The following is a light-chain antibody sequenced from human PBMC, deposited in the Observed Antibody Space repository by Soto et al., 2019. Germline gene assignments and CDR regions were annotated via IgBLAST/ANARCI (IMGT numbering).Light chain of an antibody. CDR3: QSYDSSLSYL. V-gene: IGLV1-40*01. CDR1: SSNIGAGYD. Sequence: QSVLTQPPSVSGAPGQRVTISCTGSSSNIGAGYDVHWYQQLPGTVPKLLIYGNSNRPSGVPDRFSGSKSGTSASLAITGLQAEDEADYYCQSYDSSLSYLFGTGTKLTVL. J-gene: IGLJ1*01. CDR2: GNS.